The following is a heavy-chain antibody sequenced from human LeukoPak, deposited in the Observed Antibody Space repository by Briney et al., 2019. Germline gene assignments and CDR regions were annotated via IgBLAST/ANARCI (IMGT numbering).Heavy chain of an antibody. Sequence: GGSLRLSCAAPGFTFSSYAMSWVRQAPGKGLEWVSGISGSGGNTYYADSAKGRFTISRDNSKNTLYLQMSSLRAEDTAVYYCAKEAVDYDILTGYYTTGYFDYWGQGTLVTVSS. CDR3: AKEAVDYDILTGYYTTGYFDY. D-gene: IGHD3-9*01. CDR2: ISGSGGNT. V-gene: IGHV3-23*01. CDR1: GFTFSSYA. J-gene: IGHJ4*02.